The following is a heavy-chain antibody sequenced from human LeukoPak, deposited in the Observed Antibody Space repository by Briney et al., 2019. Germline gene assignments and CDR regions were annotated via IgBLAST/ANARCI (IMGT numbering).Heavy chain of an antibody. CDR3: AREFPLSGYFDF. CDR1: GFAVSSNY. CDR2: IYSGGNT. V-gene: IGHV3-53*01. D-gene: IGHD3-3*01. J-gene: IGHJ4*02. Sequence: GGSLRLSCAASGFAVSSNYMSWVRQAPGKGLEWVSGIYSGGNTYSTDSAKGRFIISRDNSKNTLYLQMNSLRDEDTAVYYCAREFPLSGYFDFWGQGTLVTVSS.